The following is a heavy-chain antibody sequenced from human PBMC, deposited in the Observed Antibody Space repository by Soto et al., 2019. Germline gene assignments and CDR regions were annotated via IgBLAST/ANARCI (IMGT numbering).Heavy chain of an antibody. Sequence: QVQLQQWGAGLLKPSETLSLTCAVYGWSFSGYYWSWIRQPPGKGLAWIGEINHSGSTNYNPPVKTRITLSLDTSKNEFSVKLSSGTGAATAVYYCASGGRIGRAIYDYVWGSKGGLGYWGQGALVTVSS. J-gene: IGHJ4*02. V-gene: IGHV4-34*01. CDR2: INHSGST. CDR3: ASGGRIGRAIYDYVWGSKGGLGY. D-gene: IGHD3-16*01. CDR1: GWSFSGYY.